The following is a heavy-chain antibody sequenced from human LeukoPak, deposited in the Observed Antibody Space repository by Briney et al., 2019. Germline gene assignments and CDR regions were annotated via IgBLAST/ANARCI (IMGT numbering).Heavy chain of an antibody. CDR1: WFPLNSYA. D-gene: IGHD3-3*01. CDR3: ANRRGDFWSGYYSDY. J-gene: IGHJ4*02. CDR2: ISGSGSST. Sequence: GGPLTLPCAASWFPLNSYAILGLRQPPGKAGVGGSAISGSGSSTYYADYVKGRFTISRDNSKNTLYLQMNSLRAEDTAVYYCANRRGDFWSGYYSDYWGQGTLVTVSS. V-gene: IGHV3-23*01.